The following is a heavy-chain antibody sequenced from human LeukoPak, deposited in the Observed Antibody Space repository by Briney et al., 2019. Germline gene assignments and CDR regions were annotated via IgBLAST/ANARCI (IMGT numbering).Heavy chain of an antibody. Sequence: SETLSLTRTVSGYSISSGYYWGWIRQPPGKGLEWIGSIYHSGSTYYNPSLKSRVTISVDTSKNQFSLKLSSVTAADTAVYYCARDIAAAGTVWFDPWGQGTLVTVSS. V-gene: IGHV4-38-2*02. CDR1: GYSISSGYY. J-gene: IGHJ5*02. CDR2: IYHSGST. CDR3: ARDIAAAGTVWFDP. D-gene: IGHD6-13*01.